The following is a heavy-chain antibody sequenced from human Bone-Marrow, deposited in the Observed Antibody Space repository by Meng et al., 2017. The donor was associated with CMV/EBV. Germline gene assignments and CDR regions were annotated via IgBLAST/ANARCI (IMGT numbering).Heavy chain of an antibody. CDR2: INHSGST. Sequence: SETLSLTCAVYGGFFSGYYWSWIRQPPGKGLEWIGEINHSGSTNYNPSLKSRVTISVDTSKNQFSLKLSSVTAADTAVYYCARSRRYCSSTSCRICDAFDIWGQGTMVTVPS. V-gene: IGHV4-34*01. D-gene: IGHD2-2*01. CDR1: GGFFSGYY. CDR3: ARSRRYCSSTSCRICDAFDI. J-gene: IGHJ3*02.